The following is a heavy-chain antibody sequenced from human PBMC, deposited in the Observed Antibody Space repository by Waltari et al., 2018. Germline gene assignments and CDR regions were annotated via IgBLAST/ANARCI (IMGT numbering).Heavy chain of an antibody. Sequence: QVQLQESGPGLVKPSETLSLTCAVSGYSISSGYYWGWIRQPPGKGLEWIGSIYHRGSTYYNPSLKSRVTISVDTSKNQFSLKLSSVTAADTAVYYCASQLYDILTGYYWTFDYWGQGTLVTVSS. CDR1: GYSISSGYY. CDR2: IYHRGST. D-gene: IGHD3-9*01. CDR3: ASQLYDILTGYYWTFDY. V-gene: IGHV4-38-2*01. J-gene: IGHJ4*02.